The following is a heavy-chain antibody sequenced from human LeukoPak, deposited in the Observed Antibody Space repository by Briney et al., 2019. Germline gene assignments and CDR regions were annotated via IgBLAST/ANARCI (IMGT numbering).Heavy chain of an antibody. Sequence: GGSLRLSCAASGFTFSRYWMHWVRQAPGKGLVWVSRINSDGSSTSYADSVKGRFTISRDNAKNTLYLQMNSLRAEDTAVYYCAKDSAASSGWCDYWGQGTLVTVSS. D-gene: IGHD6-19*01. CDR1: GFTFSRYW. CDR3: AKDSAASSGWCDY. V-gene: IGHV3-74*01. J-gene: IGHJ4*02. CDR2: INSDGSST.